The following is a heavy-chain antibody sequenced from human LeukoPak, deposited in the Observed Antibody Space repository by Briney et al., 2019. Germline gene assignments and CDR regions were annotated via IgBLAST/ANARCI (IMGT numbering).Heavy chain of an antibody. Sequence: SETLSLTCNVSRGSISSGGHYWSWIRQCPGKGLEWMGYTYFTGSTYYNPSLQSRLIISADTSMTQFSLRLRSVTAADTAVYYCARVSFTYGPLDSWGPGILVTVSS. CDR1: RGSISSGGHY. J-gene: IGHJ4*02. V-gene: IGHV4-31*03. CDR2: TYFTGST. D-gene: IGHD4-17*01. CDR3: ARVSFTYGPLDS.